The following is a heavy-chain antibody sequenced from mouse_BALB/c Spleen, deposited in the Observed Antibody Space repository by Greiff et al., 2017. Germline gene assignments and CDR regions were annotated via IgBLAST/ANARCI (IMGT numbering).Heavy chain of an antibody. V-gene: IGHV5-6-5*01. J-gene: IGHJ4*01. CDR1: GFTFSSYA. D-gene: IGHD1-1*01. CDR3: ARDIYTTVVANAMDY. CDR2: ISSGGST. Sequence: EVKLVESGGGLVKPGGSLKLSCAASGFTFSSYAMSWVRQTPEKRLEWVASISSGGSTYYPDSVKGRFTISRDNARNILYLQMSSLRSEDTAMYYCARDIYTTVVANAMDYWGQGTSVTVSS.